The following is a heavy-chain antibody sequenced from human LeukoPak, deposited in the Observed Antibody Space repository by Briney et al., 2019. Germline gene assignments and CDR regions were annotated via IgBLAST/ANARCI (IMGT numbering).Heavy chain of an antibody. CDR2: IKQDGSEK. J-gene: IGHJ6*04. Sequence: GGSLRLSCAASGFTFSSYWMSWVRQAPGKGLEWVANIKQDGSEKYYVDSVKGRLTISRDNAKNSLYLQMNSLRAEDTAVYYCARETPYYYYGMAVWGEGTAVTVSS. CDR1: GFTFSSYW. D-gene: IGHD2-15*01. CDR3: ARETPYYYYGMAV. V-gene: IGHV3-7*04.